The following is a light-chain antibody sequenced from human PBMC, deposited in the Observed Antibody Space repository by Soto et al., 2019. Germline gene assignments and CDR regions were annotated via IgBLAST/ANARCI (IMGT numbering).Light chain of an antibody. Sequence: QSALTQPPSASGSPGQSVTISCTGTSSDVGNYNFVSWYQQHPGKAPKLIISEVSKRPSGVPDRFSGSKSGNTASLTVSGLQSEDEADYYCSSYTGSGTVLFGGGTKLTVL. CDR2: EVS. J-gene: IGLJ2*01. V-gene: IGLV2-8*01. CDR3: SSYTGSGTVL. CDR1: SSDVGNYNF.